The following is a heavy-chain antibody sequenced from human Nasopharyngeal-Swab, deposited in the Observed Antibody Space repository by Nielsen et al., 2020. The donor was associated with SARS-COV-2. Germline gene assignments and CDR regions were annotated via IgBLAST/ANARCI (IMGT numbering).Heavy chain of an antibody. CDR2: ISSSSSYT. D-gene: IGHD3-10*01. CDR1: GFIFSDYY. CDR3: ARGSIRGIIISDFDY. J-gene: IGHJ4*02. V-gene: IGHV3-11*05. Sequence: GGSLRLSCAASGFIFSDYYMSWIRQAPGKGLEWVSYISSSSSYTNYADSVKGRFTISRDNAKNSLYLQMNSLRADDTAVYYCARGSIRGIIISDFDYWGQGTLVTVSS.